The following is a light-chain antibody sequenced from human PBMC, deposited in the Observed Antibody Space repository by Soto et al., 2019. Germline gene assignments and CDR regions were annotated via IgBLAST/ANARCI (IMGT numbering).Light chain of an antibody. Sequence: AIPMTQSPSSLSASVGDRVTITCRASQAIRNDLGWHQQKPGEAPKLLIYAASYLQSGVPSRFSGSGSGTDFTLTISSLQPEDFATYYCLQDYNCPFTFGGGTKVEIK. CDR2: AAS. CDR1: QAIRND. V-gene: IGKV1-6*01. CDR3: LQDYNCPFT. J-gene: IGKJ4*01.